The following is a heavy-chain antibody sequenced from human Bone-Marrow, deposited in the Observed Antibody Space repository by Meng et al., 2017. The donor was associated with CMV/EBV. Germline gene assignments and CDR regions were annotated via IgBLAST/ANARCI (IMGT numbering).Heavy chain of an antibody. Sequence: GESLKISCAASGFTFDDYTMHWVHQTPGTGLEWVCLISWDGGSTYYADSVKGRFTISRDNAKNTLYLQMNSLRAEDTAVYYWARVGGRSYDFWSGYPNTYYYYGMDVWGQGTTVTVSS. V-gene: IGHV3-43*01. CDR2: ISWDGGST. D-gene: IGHD3-3*01. J-gene: IGHJ6*02. CDR3: ARVGGRSYDFWSGYPNTYYYYGMDV. CDR1: GFTFDDYT.